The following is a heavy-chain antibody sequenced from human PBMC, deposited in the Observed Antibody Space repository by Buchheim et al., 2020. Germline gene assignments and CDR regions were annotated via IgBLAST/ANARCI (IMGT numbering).Heavy chain of an antibody. CDR3: ARDRGAHDFDPIDY. Sequence: QVQLQESGPGLVKPSQTLSLTCTVSGVSINTGTFYWSWIRHHPGKGLEWIGYVYYTGRAYSNPSLKSRVSMSVDTSQNQFSLNLASVTAADTAVYYCARDRGAHDFDPIDYWGQGAL. CDR1: GVSINTGTFY. D-gene: IGHD2-21*02. CDR2: VYYTGRA. J-gene: IGHJ4*02. V-gene: IGHV4-31*03.